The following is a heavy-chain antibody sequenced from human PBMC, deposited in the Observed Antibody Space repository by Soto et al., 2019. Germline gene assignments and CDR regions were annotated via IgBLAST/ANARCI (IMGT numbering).Heavy chain of an antibody. CDR3: ARVYCSGGSCYSIDY. CDR2: INPSDST. D-gene: IGHD2-15*01. J-gene: IGHJ4*02. CDR1: GYTFTSYY. V-gene: IGHV1-46*03. Sequence: QVQLVQSGAEVKKPGASVKVSCKASGYTFTSYYMHWVRQAPGQGLEWMGIINPSDSTSYAQKFRGRVTMTRETSTSTVYMELSSLRSEDTAVYYCARVYCSGGSCYSIDYWGQGTLVTVSS.